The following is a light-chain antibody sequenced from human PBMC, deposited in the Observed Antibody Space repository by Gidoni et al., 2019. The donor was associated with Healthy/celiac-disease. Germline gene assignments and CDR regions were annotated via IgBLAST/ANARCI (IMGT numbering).Light chain of an antibody. CDR1: SSDVDGYNY. V-gene: IGLV2-14*01. Sequence: QSALTQPASVSGSTGQSLTIYCTGTSSDVDGYNYVYWYQQHPGKAPKLMIYDVSNRPSGVSNRFSGYKSGNTASLTISGRQAEDEADYYCSSYTSSSTLEWVFGGGTKLTVL. J-gene: IGLJ3*02. CDR3: SSYTSSSTLEWV. CDR2: DVS.